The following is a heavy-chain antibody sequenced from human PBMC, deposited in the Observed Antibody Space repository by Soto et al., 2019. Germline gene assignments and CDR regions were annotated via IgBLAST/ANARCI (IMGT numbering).Heavy chain of an antibody. CDR3: ARAVDAAMDPLDY. D-gene: IGHD5-18*01. V-gene: IGHV3-30-3*01. CDR2: TSDDGDIQ. Sequence: QVLLVESGGGVAQPGRSLRLSCAASGFDFRKYAMHWVRQSPGKGPEWVAITSDDGDIQYYADSMKGRFTISRDNSKNTLYLQMTTLRSEDAAVYFCARAVDAAMDPLDYWGQGTLVTVSS. CDR1: GFDFRKYA. J-gene: IGHJ4*02.